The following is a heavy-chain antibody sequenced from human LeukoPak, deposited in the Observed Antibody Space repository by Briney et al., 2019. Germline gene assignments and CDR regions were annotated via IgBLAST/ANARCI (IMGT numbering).Heavy chain of an antibody. J-gene: IGHJ4*02. V-gene: IGHV3-30*02. D-gene: IGHD2-15*01. Sequence: GESLRLSCATSGFSFSFYGMHWVRQAPGKGLKWVAFIQNDGSFTFYADSVQGRFSISRDNSKNTLFLQMNSLRADDTALYYCAKTSDQLLYSKFDFWGQGTLVTVSS. CDR3: AKTSDQLLYSKFDF. CDR2: IQNDGSFT. CDR1: GFSFSFYG.